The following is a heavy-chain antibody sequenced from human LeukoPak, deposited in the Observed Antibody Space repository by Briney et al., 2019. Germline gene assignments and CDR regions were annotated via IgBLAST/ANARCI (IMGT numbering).Heavy chain of an antibody. J-gene: IGHJ4*02. V-gene: IGHV4-34*01. Sequence: SETLSLTCAVYGGSFSGYYWSCIRQPPGTGLEWIGEINHSGNTNYNPSLKSRVTISVDTSKKQFSLKLSSVTAADTAVYYSARGTYYDTSGYYYHYWGQGTLVTVSS. D-gene: IGHD3-22*01. CDR2: INHSGNT. CDR3: ARGTYYDTSGYYYHY. CDR1: GGSFSGYY.